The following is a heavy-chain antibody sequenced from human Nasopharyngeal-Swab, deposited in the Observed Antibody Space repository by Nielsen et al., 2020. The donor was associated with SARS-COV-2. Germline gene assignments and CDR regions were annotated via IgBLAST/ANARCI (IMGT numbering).Heavy chain of an antibody. D-gene: IGHD3-22*01. CDR1: GVSVSSGSYY. J-gene: IGHJ6*03. V-gene: IGHV4-61*01. Sequence: SESLSLTCTASGVSVSSGSYYWIWPRQPPGKGLEWIGYIYYSGSTNYNPSLKSRVTISVDTSKNQFSLKLSSVTAADTAVYYCAREVTTMVVVVAIPYYYYYYMDVWGKGTTVTVSS. CDR2: IYYSGST. CDR3: AREVTTMVVVVAIPYYYYYYMDV.